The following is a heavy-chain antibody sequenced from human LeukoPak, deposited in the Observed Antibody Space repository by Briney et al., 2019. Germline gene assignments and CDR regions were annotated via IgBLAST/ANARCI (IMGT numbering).Heavy chain of an antibody. Sequence: GESLKISCKGSGYSFPNYWIGWVRQMPGKGLEWMGIRYPGDPDTRYSPSFQGQVTMSDDKSISTAYLQWSSLKASDTAIYYCARRIAVAGSYYFDSWGQGTLVTVSS. D-gene: IGHD6-19*01. V-gene: IGHV5-51*01. CDR1: GYSFPNYW. J-gene: IGHJ4*02. CDR2: RYPGDPDT. CDR3: ARRIAVAGSYYFDS.